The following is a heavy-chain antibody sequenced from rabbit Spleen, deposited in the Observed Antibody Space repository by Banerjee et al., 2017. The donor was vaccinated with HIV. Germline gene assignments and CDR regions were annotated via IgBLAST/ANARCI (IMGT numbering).Heavy chain of an antibody. Sequence: QSLEESGGGLVKPGASLTLTCKASGFSFSSSYYMCWVRQAPGKRPEWIGCIDIGDGGTYYASWAKGRFTISKTSNTMDLQMTSLTAADTATYFCARDAGSDAYIDGVFTLWGQGTLVTVS. D-gene: IGHD4-2*01. CDR1: GFSFSSSYY. CDR2: IDIGDGGT. J-gene: IGHJ3*01. CDR3: ARDAGSDAYIDGVFTL. V-gene: IGHV1S40*01.